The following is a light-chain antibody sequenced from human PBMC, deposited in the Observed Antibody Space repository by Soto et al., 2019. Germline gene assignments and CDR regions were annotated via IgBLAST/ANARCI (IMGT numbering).Light chain of an antibody. V-gene: IGKV3-20*01. CDR3: QQYGNSPRYS. Sequence: EIVLTQSPGILSLSPGERATLSCRASQTVDSRYLAWYQQKPGQAPSLLIHAVSTRATGIPDRFSDSGSGTDFTLTISRLEPEDFAEYYCQQYGNSPRYSFGQGTKLEI. CDR2: AVS. CDR1: QTVDSRY. J-gene: IGKJ2*03.